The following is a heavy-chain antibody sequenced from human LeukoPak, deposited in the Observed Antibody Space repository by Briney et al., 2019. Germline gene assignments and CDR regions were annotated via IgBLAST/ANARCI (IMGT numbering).Heavy chain of an antibody. CDR3: ARVRNIAARRDAFDI. D-gene: IGHD6-6*01. CDR2: INAYNGNT. CDR1: GYTFTSYG. V-gene: IGHV1-18*01. Sequence: ASVKVSCKASGYTFTSYGISWVRQAPGQGLEWMGWINAYNGNTNYAQKLQGRVTMTTDTSTSTAYMELRSLRSDDTAVYYCARVRNIAARRDAFDIWGQGTMVTVSS. J-gene: IGHJ3*02.